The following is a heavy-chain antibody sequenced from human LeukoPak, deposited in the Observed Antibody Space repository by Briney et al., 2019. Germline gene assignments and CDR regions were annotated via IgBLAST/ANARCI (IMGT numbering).Heavy chain of an antibody. CDR3: AGFQVGADAFDI. CDR1: GFTFSTYS. J-gene: IGHJ3*02. CDR2: ISSSSTYI. D-gene: IGHD1-26*01. Sequence: GGSLRLSCAASGFTFSTYSMNWVRQAPGKGLEWVSSISSSSTYIYYADSVKGRFTISRDNAKNSLYLQMNSLRAEDTAVYYCAGFQVGADAFDIWGQGTMVTVSS. V-gene: IGHV3-21*01.